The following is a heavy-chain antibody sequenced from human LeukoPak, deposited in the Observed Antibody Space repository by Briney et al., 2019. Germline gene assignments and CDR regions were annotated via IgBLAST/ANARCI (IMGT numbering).Heavy chain of an antibody. CDR3: AREGADCSSTSCLAFDI. D-gene: IGHD2-2*01. CDR1: GYTFTSYY. CDR2: INPSGGST. V-gene: IGHV1-46*03. J-gene: IGHJ3*02. Sequence: VKVSCKASGYTFTSYYMHWGRQAPGQGLEWMGIINPSGGSTSYAQKFQGRVTMTRDTSTSTVYMELSSLRSEDTAVYYCAREGADCSSTSCLAFDIWGQGTMVTVSS.